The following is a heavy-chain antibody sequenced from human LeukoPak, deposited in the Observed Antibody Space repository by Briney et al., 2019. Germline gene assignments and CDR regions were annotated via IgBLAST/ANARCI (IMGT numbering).Heavy chain of an antibody. CDR1: GFTFSSYS. Sequence: GSLRLSCAASGFTFSSYSMNWVRQAPGKGLEWVSYISSSSSTIYYADSVKGRFTISRDNAKNSLYLQMNSLRAEDTAVYYCARDLGASRGVFFDYWGQGAPVTVSS. V-gene: IGHV3-48*04. J-gene: IGHJ4*02. CDR3: ARDLGASRGVFFDY. D-gene: IGHD1-26*01. CDR2: ISSSSSTI.